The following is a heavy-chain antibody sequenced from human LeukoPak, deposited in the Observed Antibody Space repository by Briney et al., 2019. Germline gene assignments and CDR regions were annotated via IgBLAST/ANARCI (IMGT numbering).Heavy chain of an antibody. CDR1: GYTFTSYG. J-gene: IGHJ4*02. CDR3: ARNRGGRNSYGSDFDY. Sequence: ASVKVSCKASGYTFTSYGISWVRQAPGQGLEWMGWISAYNGNTNYAQKLQGRVTMTTDTSTSTAYMELRSLRSDDTAVYYCARNRGGRNSYGSDFDYWGQGTLVTVSS. CDR2: ISAYNGNT. D-gene: IGHD5-18*01. V-gene: IGHV1-18*01.